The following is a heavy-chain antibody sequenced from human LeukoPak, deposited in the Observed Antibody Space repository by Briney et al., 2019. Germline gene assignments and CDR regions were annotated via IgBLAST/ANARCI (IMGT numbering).Heavy chain of an antibody. J-gene: IGHJ5*02. V-gene: IGHV4-61*01. CDR3: AREVYGSGSENWFDP. CDR1: GGSISSSSYY. CDR2: IHYTGST. D-gene: IGHD3-10*01. Sequence: SETLSLTCTVSGGSISSSSYYWGWIRQPPGKGLECIGYIHYTGSTNYNPSLKSRVTISVETSKNRFSLKLSSVTAADTAVYYCAREVYGSGSENWFDPWGQGTLVTVSS.